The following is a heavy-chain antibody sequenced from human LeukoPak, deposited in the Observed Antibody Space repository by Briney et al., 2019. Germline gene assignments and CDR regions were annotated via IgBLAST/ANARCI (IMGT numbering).Heavy chain of an antibody. CDR1: GFTFSNYD. J-gene: IGHJ4*02. V-gene: IGHV3-23*01. Sequence: GGSLRLSCAASGFTFSNYDMTWVRQAPGKGLEWVSAISGSGGSIYYADSVKGRFTISRDNSKNKLYLQMNSLRAEDTAIDYCALGLLNFDYWGQGTLATVSS. CDR2: ISGSGGSI. D-gene: IGHD2-21*01. CDR3: ALGLLNFDY.